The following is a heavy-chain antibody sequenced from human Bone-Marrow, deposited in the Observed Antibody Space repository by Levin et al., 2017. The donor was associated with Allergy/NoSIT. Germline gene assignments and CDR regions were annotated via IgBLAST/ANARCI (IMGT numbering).Heavy chain of an antibody. CDR2: IIPIFETP. CDR3: AADYYDASGFYRKDY. Sequence: ASVKVSCKASGGTFNTYSHSWVRQAPGQGLEWMGGIIPIFETPNYAQKFQGRLTIAADESTSTVYMDLSNLRSDDTAVYFCAADYYDASGFYRKDYWGQGTLVTVSS. CDR1: GGTFNTYS. J-gene: IGHJ4*02. D-gene: IGHD3-22*01. V-gene: IGHV1-69*13.